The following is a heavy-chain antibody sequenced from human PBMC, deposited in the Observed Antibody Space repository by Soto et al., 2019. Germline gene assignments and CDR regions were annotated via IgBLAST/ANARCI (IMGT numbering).Heavy chain of an antibody. CDR3: ARVVKLVVVVITHYGMDV. J-gene: IGHJ6*02. CDR2: ISSSSSTI. CDR1: GFTFSSYS. D-gene: IGHD2-15*01. Sequence: SGGSLRLSCAASGFTFSSYSMNWVRQAPGKGLEWVSYISSSSSTIYYADSVKGRFTISRDNAKNSLYLQMNSLRAEDTAVYYCARVVKLVVVVITHYGMDVWGQGTTVTVSS. V-gene: IGHV3-48*01.